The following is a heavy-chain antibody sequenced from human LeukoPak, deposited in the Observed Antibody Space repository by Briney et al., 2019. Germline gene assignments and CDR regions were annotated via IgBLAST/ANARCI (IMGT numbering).Heavy chain of an antibody. CDR3: AKDRKSMVRGVMADY. J-gene: IGHJ4*02. V-gene: IGHV3-9*01. CDR1: GFTFDDYA. D-gene: IGHD3-10*01. Sequence: GRSLRLSCAASGFTFDDYAMHWVRQAPGKGLEWVSGISWNSGSIGYADSVKGRFTISRDNAKNSLYLRMNSLRAEDSSLYYCAKDRKSMVRGVMADYWGQGTLVTVSS. CDR2: ISWNSGSI.